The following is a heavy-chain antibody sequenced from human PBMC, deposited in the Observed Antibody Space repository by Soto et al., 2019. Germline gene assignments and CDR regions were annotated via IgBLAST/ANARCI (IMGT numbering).Heavy chain of an antibody. D-gene: IGHD3-22*01. J-gene: IGHJ4*02. CDR2: IYPGDSDT. Sequence: PGESLKISCXGSGYTFTTYWIGWVRQMPGKGLEWMGIIYPGDSDTTYSPSFQGQVTISADKSISTAYLQWNSLKASDSAMYYCGRLDSSYYFDYWGQGTLVTVSS. CDR3: GRLDSSYYFDY. V-gene: IGHV5-51*01. CDR1: GYTFTTYW.